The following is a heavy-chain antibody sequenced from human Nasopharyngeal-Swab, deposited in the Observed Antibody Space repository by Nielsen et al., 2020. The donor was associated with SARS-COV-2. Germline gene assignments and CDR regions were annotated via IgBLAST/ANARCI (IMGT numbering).Heavy chain of an antibody. D-gene: IGHD3-3*01. CDR3: ARKSEWRGGYFDY. CDR1: GFTFSSYG. CDR2: ISYDGSNK. Sequence: GGSLRLSCAASGFTFSSYGMHWVRQAPGKGLEWVAVISYDGSNKYYADSVKGRFTISRDNSKNTLYLQMNSLRAEDTAVYYCARKSEWRGGYFDYWGQGTLVTVSS. V-gene: IGHV3-30*03. J-gene: IGHJ4*02.